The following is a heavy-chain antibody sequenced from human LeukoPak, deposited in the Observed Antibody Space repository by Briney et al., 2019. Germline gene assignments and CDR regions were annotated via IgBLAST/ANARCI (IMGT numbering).Heavy chain of an antibody. V-gene: IGHV4-34*01. CDR2: INHSGST. D-gene: IGHD4-17*01. J-gene: IGHJ4*02. CDR1: GGSFSGYY. CDR3: AREVDGDYAGGYDY. Sequence: PSETLPLTCAVYGGSFSGYYWSRIRQPPGKGLEWIGEINHSGSTNYNPSLKSRVTISVDTSKNQFSLKLSSVTAADTAVYYCAREVDGDYAGGYDYWGQGTLVTVSS.